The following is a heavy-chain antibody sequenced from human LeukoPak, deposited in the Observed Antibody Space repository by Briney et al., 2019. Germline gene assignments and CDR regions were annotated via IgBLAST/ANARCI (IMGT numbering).Heavy chain of an antibody. Sequence: GGSLRLSCAASGFTFSSYWMSWVRQAPGKGLEWVANIKQDGSEKYYVDSVKGRFTISRDNAKNSLYLQMNSLRAEDTAVYYCAKDLSDSNDAFDIWGQGTMVTVSS. CDR3: AKDLSDSNDAFDI. D-gene: IGHD3-16*02. V-gene: IGHV3-7*03. CDR1: GFTFSSYW. J-gene: IGHJ3*02. CDR2: IKQDGSEK.